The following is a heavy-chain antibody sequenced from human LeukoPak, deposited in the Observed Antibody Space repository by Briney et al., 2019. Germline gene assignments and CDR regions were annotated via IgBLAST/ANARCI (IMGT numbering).Heavy chain of an antibody. D-gene: IGHD1-26*01. CDR2: ISDSGGNT. Sequence: GGSLGLSCAASGFTLINYAMSWVRQAPGKGLEWVSAISDSGGNTYYADSVRGRFTISRDNSKNTLYLQMNSLRAEDTAVYYCASPKGGRYHEGFDYWGQGTLVTVSS. CDR1: GFTLINYA. J-gene: IGHJ4*02. CDR3: ASPKGGRYHEGFDY. V-gene: IGHV3-23*01.